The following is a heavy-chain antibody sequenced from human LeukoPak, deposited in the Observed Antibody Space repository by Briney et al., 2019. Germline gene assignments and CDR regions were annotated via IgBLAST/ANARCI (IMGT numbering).Heavy chain of an antibody. CDR2: IKQDGSEK. D-gene: IGHD3-10*01. CDR3: ARDDRRLLWFGELPTPGNNWFDP. Sequence: GGSLRLSCAASGFTFSSYWMSWVRQAPGKELEWVANIKQDGSEKYYVDSVKGRFTISRDNAKNSLYLQMNSLRAEDTAVYYCARDDRRLLWFGELPTPGNNWFDPWGQGTLVTVSS. V-gene: IGHV3-7*01. CDR1: GFTFSSYW. J-gene: IGHJ5*02.